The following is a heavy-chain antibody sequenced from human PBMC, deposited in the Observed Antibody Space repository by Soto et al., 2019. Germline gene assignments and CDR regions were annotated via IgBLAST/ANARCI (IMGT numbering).Heavy chain of an antibody. Sequence: SETLSLTCPVAGGYISSYYCSWTRHPPGNGLEWIGYIYYSGSTNYNPSLKSRVTISVDTSKNQFSLKLSSVTAADTAVYYCARDRFVGFGHYYYGMDVWGQGTTVT. CDR2: IYYSGST. D-gene: IGHD3-16*01. J-gene: IGHJ6*02. V-gene: IGHV4-59*01. CDR1: GGYISSYY. CDR3: ARDRFVGFGHYYYGMDV.